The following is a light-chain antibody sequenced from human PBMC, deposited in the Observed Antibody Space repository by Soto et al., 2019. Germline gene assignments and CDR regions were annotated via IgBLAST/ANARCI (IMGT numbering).Light chain of an antibody. CDR1: QSVSSTF. CDR2: DAD. Sequence: PGETATLTCSASQSVSSTFLAWYQQKPSQAPTLLIYDADTRATGIPDRFSGSGFGTHFTPTISSLEPEDFAVYYCQQYGSSITFGGGTKVDIK. J-gene: IGKJ4*01. CDR3: QQYGSSIT. V-gene: IGKV3-20*01.